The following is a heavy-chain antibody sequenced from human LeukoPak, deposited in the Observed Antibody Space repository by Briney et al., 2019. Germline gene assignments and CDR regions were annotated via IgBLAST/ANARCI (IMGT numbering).Heavy chain of an antibody. CDR3: ARTQYSGYDRHFDY. V-gene: IGHV4-30-2*02. CDR1: GGSISSGGYS. Sequence: SQTLSLTCAVSGGSISSGGYSWSWIRQPPGKGLEWIGYIYHSGSTYYNPSLKSRVTISVDTSKSHFSLKLTSVTAADTAVYYCARTQYSGYDRHFDYWGQGTLVTVSS. CDR2: IYHSGST. J-gene: IGHJ4*02. D-gene: IGHD5-12*01.